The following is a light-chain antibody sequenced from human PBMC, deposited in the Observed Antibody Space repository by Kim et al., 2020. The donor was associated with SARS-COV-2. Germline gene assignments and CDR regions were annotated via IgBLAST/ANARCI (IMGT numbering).Light chain of an antibody. CDR3: QSADSSGTYVV. CDR1: ALPKQY. J-gene: IGLJ2*01. Sequence: ELTQPPSVSVSPGQTARITCSGDALPKQYAYWYQQKPGQAPVLVIYKDSERPSGIPERFSGSSSGTTVTLTISGVQAEDEADYYCQSADSSGTYVVFGGGTQLTVL. V-gene: IGLV3-25*03. CDR2: KDS.